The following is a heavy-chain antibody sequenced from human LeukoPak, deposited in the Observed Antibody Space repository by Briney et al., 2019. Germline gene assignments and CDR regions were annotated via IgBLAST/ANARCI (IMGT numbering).Heavy chain of an antibody. CDR1: GYTFTGYY. CDR3: ARGYGLLWFGELSYFDY. D-gene: IGHD3-10*01. CDR2: INPNSGGT. J-gene: IGHJ4*02. Sequence: ASVKVSCKASGYTFTGYYVHWVRQAPGQGLEWMGWINPNSGGTNYAQKFQGRVTMTRDTSISTAYMELSRLRSDDTAVYYCARGYGLLWFGELSYFDYWGQGTLVTVSS. V-gene: IGHV1-2*02.